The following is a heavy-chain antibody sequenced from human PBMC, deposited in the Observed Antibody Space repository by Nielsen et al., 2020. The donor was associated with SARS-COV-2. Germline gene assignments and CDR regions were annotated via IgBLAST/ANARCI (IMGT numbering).Heavy chain of an antibody. Sequence: GESLKISCAASGFTFSSYGMHWVRQAPGKGLEWVAVISYDGSNKYYADSVKGRFTISRDNSKNTLYLQMNSLRAEDTAVYYCARDRFTMVRGVITTYYYYYGMDVWGQGTTVTVSS. CDR3: ARDRFTMVRGVITTYYYYYGMDV. CDR2: ISYDGSNK. D-gene: IGHD3-10*01. V-gene: IGHV3-30*03. J-gene: IGHJ6*02. CDR1: GFTFSSYG.